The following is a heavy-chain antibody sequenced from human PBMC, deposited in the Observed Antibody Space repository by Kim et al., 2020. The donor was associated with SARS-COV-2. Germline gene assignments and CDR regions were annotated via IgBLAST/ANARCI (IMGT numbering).Heavy chain of an antibody. D-gene: IGHD2-2*01. V-gene: IGHV1-8*01. J-gene: IGHJ4*02. Sequence: KCQARVTMTRNTSISTAYMELSSLRSEDTAVYYCARGRDCSSTRCYYFDYWGQGTLVTVSS. CDR3: ARGRDCSSTRCYYFDY.